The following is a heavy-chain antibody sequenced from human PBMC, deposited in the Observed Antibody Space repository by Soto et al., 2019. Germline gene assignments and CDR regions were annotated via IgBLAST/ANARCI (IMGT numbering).Heavy chain of an antibody. D-gene: IGHD3-10*01. CDR3: ARRPTFGELIYGMDV. V-gene: IGHV3-48*02. CDR1: GFTFSSYS. CDR2: ISSSSSTI. Sequence: EVQLVESGGGLVQPGGSLRLSCAASGFTFSSYSMNWVRQAPGKGLEWVSYISSSSSTIYYADSVKGRFTISRDNAKNSLYLQMNSLRDEDTAVYYCARRPTFGELIYGMDVWGQGTTVTVSS. J-gene: IGHJ6*02.